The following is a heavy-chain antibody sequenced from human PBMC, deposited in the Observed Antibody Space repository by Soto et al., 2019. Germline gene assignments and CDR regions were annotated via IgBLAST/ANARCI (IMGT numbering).Heavy chain of an antibody. CDR3: ARDKRGDSSGYYPQTNYYYYGMDV. V-gene: IGHV1-3*01. J-gene: IGHJ6*02. D-gene: IGHD3-22*01. CDR2: INAGNGNT. CDR1: GYTFTSYA. Sequence: ASVKVSCKASGYTFTSYAMHWVRQAPGQRLEWMGWINAGNGNTKYSQKFQGRVTITRDTSASTAYMELSSLRSEDTAVYYCARDKRGDSSGYYPQTNYYYYGMDVWGQGTTVTVSS.